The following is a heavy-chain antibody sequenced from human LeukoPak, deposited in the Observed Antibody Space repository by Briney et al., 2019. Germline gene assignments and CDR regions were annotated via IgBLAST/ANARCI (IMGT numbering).Heavy chain of an antibody. J-gene: IGHJ6*03. CDR2: ISGSGGST. Sequence: ETLSLTCAVYGGSFSGYYWSWVRQAPGKGLEWVSAISGSGGSTYYADSVKGRFTISRDNSKNTLYLQMNSLRAEDTAVYYCAKGGYCSGGSCYYYYYMDVWGKGTTVTVSS. V-gene: IGHV3-23*01. D-gene: IGHD2-15*01. CDR3: AKGGYCSGGSCYYYYYMDV. CDR1: GGSFSGYY.